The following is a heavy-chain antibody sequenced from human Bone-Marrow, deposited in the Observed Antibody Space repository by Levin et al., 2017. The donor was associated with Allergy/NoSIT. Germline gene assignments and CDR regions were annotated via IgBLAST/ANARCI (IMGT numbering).Heavy chain of an antibody. J-gene: IGHJ4*02. D-gene: IGHD2/OR15-2a*01. CDR3: ATSFLDN. V-gene: IGHV4-4*02. Sequence: SETLSLTCTVSGDSISSSNWWSWVRQPPGKGLEWLGEIYHLGSSKYNPSLKSRVTMSVDTSKNQFSLKLNSVTAADTAVYYCATSFLDNWGQGILVTVSS. CDR2: IYHLGSS. CDR1: GDSISSSNW.